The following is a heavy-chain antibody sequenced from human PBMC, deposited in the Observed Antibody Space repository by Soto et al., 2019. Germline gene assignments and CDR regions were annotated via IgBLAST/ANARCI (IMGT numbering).Heavy chain of an antibody. Sequence: GGSLRLSCAASGFTFSNAWMSWVRQAPGKGLEWVGRIKSKTDGGTTDYAAPVKGRFTISRDDSKNTLYLQMNSLKTEDTAVYYCTTIAPEGYDILTGYYPYNWFDPWGQGPLITVSS. CDR2: IKSKTDGGTT. CDR3: TTIAPEGYDILTGYYPYNWFDP. V-gene: IGHV3-15*01. CDR1: GFTFSNAW. J-gene: IGHJ5*02. D-gene: IGHD3-9*01.